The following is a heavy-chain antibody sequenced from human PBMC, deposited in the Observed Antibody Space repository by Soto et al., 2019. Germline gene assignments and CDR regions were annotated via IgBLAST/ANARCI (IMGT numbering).Heavy chain of an antibody. CDR1: GFTFSSYA. CDR3: AKDLGHYYDSSGYPDY. D-gene: IGHD3-22*01. J-gene: IGHJ4*02. Sequence: LRLSCAASGFTFSSYAMSWVRQAPGKGLEWVSAISGSGGSTYYADSVKGRFTISRDNSKNTLYLQMNSLRAEDTAVYYCAKDLGHYYDSSGYPDYWGQGTLVTVS. V-gene: IGHV3-23*01. CDR2: ISGSGGST.